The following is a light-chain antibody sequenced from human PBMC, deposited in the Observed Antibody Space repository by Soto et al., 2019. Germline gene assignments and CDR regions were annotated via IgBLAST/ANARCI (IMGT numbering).Light chain of an antibody. CDR1: QSISSY. V-gene: IGKV1-39*01. Sequence: DIQMTQSPSSLSASVGDRVTITCRASQSISSYLNWYQQKPGKAPKLLIYAASSLQSGVPSRFSGSGSGTEFTLTISSLPPEDYATYYCQQSYSTPPTFGQGTQVEIK. J-gene: IGKJ1*01. CDR3: QQSYSTPPT. CDR2: AAS.